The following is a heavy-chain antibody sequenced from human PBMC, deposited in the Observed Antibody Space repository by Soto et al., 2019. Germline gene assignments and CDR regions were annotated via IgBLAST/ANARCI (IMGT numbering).Heavy chain of an antibody. CDR3: ARAGYSSGWHEFGY. Sequence: QVQLVESGGGVVQPGRSLRLSCAASGFTFSSYAMHWVRQAPGKGLEWVAVISYDGSNKYYADSVKGRFTISRDNSKNTLYLQMTSLRAEDTAVYYCARAGYSSGWHEFGYWGQGTLVTVSS. D-gene: IGHD6-19*01. CDR2: ISYDGSNK. V-gene: IGHV3-30-3*01. J-gene: IGHJ4*02. CDR1: GFTFSSYA.